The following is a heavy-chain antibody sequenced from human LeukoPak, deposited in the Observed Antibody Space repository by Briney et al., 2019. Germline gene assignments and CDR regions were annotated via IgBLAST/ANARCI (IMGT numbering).Heavy chain of an antibody. Sequence: GGSLRLSCAASGFTFSNYAMSWVRQAPGKGLEWVSGISGSGGRTYYAESVKGRFTMSTDNSKNTLYMQMNSLRDEDTAVYYCAKHFGYIPTSYFHYWGQGTLVTVSS. D-gene: IGHD5-18*01. CDR3: AKHFGYIPTSYFHY. J-gene: IGHJ4*02. V-gene: IGHV3-23*01. CDR2: ISGSGGRT. CDR1: GFTFSNYA.